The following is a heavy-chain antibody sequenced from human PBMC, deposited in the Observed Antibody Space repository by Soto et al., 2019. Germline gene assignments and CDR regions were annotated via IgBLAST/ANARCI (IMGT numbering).Heavy chain of an antibody. Sequence: GGSLRLSCAASGFTFSSYWMSWVRQAPGKGLEWVANIKQDGSENYYVDSVRGRFTISRDNAKNSLYLQMNSLRVEDTAVYYCARCRRIGVVMQYYYYGMDVWGQGTTVTVSS. D-gene: IGHD3-3*01. V-gene: IGHV3-7*05. CDR2: IKQDGSEN. CDR1: GFTFSSYW. CDR3: ARCRRIGVVMQYYYYGMDV. J-gene: IGHJ6*02.